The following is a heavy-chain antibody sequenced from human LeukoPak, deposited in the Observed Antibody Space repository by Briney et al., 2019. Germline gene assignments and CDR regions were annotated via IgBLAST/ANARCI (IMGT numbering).Heavy chain of an antibody. CDR2: IRYDGSNK. CDR1: GFTFSSYG. Sequence: PGGSLRLSCAASGFTFSSYGMHWVRQAPGKGLEWVAFIRYDGSNKYYADSVKGRFTISRDNSKNTLYLQMNSLRAEDTAVYYCAKVYGQLAYWFDPWGQGTLVTVSS. J-gene: IGHJ5*02. V-gene: IGHV3-30*02. CDR3: AKVYGQLAYWFDP. D-gene: IGHD6-6*01.